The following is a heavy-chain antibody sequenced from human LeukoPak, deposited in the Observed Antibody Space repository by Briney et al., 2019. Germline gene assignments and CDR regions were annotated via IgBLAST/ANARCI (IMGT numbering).Heavy chain of an antibody. J-gene: IGHJ4*02. CDR2: IYPGDSDT. D-gene: IGHD3-22*01. CDR3: ARHAGYYDSSGYYNHIDY. Sequence: GESLKISCKGSGYSFTSYWIGWVRQMPGKGLEWMGIIYPGDSDTRYGPSFQGQVTISADKSISTAYLQWSSLKASDTAMYYCARHAGYYDSSGYYNHIDYWGQGTLVTVSS. V-gene: IGHV5-51*01. CDR1: GYSFTSYW.